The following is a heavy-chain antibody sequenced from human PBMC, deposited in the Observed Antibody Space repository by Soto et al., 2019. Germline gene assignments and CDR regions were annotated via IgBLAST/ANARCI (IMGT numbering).Heavy chain of an antibody. J-gene: IGHJ4*02. CDR1: GYTFTSYD. V-gene: IGHV1-8*01. CDR2: MNPNSGNT. D-gene: IGHD7-27*01. Sequence: ASVKVSCKASGYTFTSYDINWVRQATGQGLEWMGWMNPNSGNTGYAQKFQGRVTMTRNTSISTAYMELSSLRSEDTAVYYCATSETLGIPFDYWGQGTLVTVSS. CDR3: ATSETLGIPFDY.